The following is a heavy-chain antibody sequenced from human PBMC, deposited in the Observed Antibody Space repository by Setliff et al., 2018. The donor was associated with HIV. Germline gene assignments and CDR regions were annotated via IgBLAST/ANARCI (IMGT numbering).Heavy chain of an antibody. J-gene: IGHJ5*02. D-gene: IGHD3-22*01. CDR3: ASRVYYYDSSGYLREEGFDP. V-gene: IGHV4-38-2*02. Sequence: PSETLSLTCTVSGDSISSDFYWGWIRQPPGKGLEWIGSIYHSGNTYYMPSLQSRVTISVDMSKNQFSLNLNSVTAADTAVYYCASRVYYYDSSGYLREEGFDPWGQGTLVTVSS. CDR2: IYHSGNT. CDR1: GDSISSDFY.